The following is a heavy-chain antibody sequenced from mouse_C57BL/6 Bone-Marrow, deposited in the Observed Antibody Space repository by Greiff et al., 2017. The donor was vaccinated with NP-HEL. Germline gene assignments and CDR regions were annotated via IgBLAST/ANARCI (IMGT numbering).Heavy chain of an antibody. CDR2: IRKKANGYTT. CDR1: GFTFTDYY. Sequence: EVKLVESGGGLVQPGGSLSLSCAASGFTFTDYYMSWVRQPPGKALEWLGFIRKKANGYTTEYSASVKGRFTISRDNSQSILYLQMNALRAEDSATYYCARSLFYYYGSLDYRGQGTTLTVSS. J-gene: IGHJ2*01. D-gene: IGHD1-1*01. V-gene: IGHV7-3*01. CDR3: ARSLFYYYGSLDY.